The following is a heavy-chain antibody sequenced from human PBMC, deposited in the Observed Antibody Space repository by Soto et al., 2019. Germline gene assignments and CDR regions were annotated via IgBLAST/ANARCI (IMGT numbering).Heavy chain of an antibody. CDR1: GGSIRGHYW. D-gene: IGHD1-1*01. V-gene: IGHV4-4*02. CDR3: AHQTISYTLDV. Sequence: QVQLQESGPGLVKPSGTVSLTCAVSGGSIRGHYWWSWVRQTPEKGLEWIGETYHGGATYYNPSLKSRATISTDESKNQLSLKLSSVTAADTAIYYCAHQTISYTLDVWGQGTTVTVSS. CDR2: TYHGGAT. J-gene: IGHJ6*02.